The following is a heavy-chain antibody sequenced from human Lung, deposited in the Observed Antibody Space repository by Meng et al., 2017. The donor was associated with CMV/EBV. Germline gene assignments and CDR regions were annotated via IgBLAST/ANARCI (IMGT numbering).Heavy chain of an antibody. Sequence: GWVRQAPGHGLEWVGGITPVVGIAHSAQTFQGRVMITADTSTNTVYMQLSSLRSEDTAVYYCARERRNCSESRCYSGTVPIAYYLDYWGQGTLVTVSS. CDR2: ITPVVGIA. D-gene: IGHD2-15*01. J-gene: IGHJ4*02. V-gene: IGHV1-69*10. CDR3: ARERRNCSESRCYSGTVPIAYYLDY.